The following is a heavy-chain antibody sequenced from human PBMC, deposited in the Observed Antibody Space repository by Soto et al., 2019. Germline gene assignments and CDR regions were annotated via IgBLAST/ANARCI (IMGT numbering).Heavy chain of an antibody. Sequence: XVKVSCKASGYTFTSYYMHWVRQAPGQXXXXXXXXTXXXGSXXYAXXXXXXVKXXXXXXXSKVYMELSRLRSEDTAVYYCARPHDAFDIWGQGTMVTV. CDR1: GYTFTSYY. CDR2: XTXXXGSX. CDR3: ARPHDAFDI. J-gene: IGHJ3*02. V-gene: IGHV1-46*03.